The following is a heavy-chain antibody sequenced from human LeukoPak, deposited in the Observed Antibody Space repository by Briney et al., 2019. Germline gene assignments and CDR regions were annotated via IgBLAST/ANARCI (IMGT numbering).Heavy chain of an antibody. V-gene: IGHV4-39*07. Sequence: SETLSPTCTVSGGSISSSSYYWGWIRQPPGKSLEWIGSIYYSGSTYYNPSLKRRVTISVDTSKNQFSLKLSSVTAADTAVYYCARDGSAAGYSSRGDYFYMDVWGKGTTVTISS. J-gene: IGHJ6*03. CDR3: ARDGSAAGYSSRGDYFYMDV. CDR1: GGSISSSSYY. D-gene: IGHD6-13*01. CDR2: IYYSGST.